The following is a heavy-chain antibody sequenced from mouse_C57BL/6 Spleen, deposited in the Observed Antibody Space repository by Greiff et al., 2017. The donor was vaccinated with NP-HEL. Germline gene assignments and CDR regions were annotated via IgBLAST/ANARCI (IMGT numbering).Heavy chain of an antibody. V-gene: IGHV1-26*01. CDR2: INPNNGGT. CDR1: GYTFTDYY. J-gene: IGHJ4*01. D-gene: IGHD4-1*01. CDR3: ARELGAMDY. Sequence: VQLQQPGAELVKPGASVKISCKASGYTFTDYYMNWVKQSHGKSLEWIGDINPNNGGTSYNQKFKGKATLTVDKSSSTAYMELRSLTSEDSAVYYCARELGAMDYWGQGTSVTVSS.